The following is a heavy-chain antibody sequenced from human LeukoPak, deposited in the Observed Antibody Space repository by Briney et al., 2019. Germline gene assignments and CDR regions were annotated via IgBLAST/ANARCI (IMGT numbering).Heavy chain of an antibody. CDR1: GGSFSGYY. D-gene: IGHD2-15*01. V-gene: IGHV4-34*01. J-gene: IGHJ4*02. Sequence: SETLSLTCAVYGGSFSGYYRSWIRQPPGKGLEWIGEIYHSGSTNYNPSLKSRVTISVDTSKNQFSLKLSSVTAADTAVYYCARESASGAVDYWGQGTLVTVSS. CDR2: IYHSGST. CDR3: ARESASGAVDY.